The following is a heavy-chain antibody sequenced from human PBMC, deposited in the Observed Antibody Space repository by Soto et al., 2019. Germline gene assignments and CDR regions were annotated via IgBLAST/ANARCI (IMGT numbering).Heavy chain of an antibody. CDR2: MYHGGRT. Sequence: KPSETLSLTCTVSGGSVSSESHFWSWMRQPPGKGLEWIGHMYHGGRTNYSPSLKSRVTMSLDSSKNQFSLNLSSVTAADTAVYFCARDRRYYGSGSLLSMDVWGQGTTVTVSS. CDR3: ARDRRYYGSGSLLSMDV. J-gene: IGHJ6*02. V-gene: IGHV4-61*01. D-gene: IGHD3-10*01. CDR1: GGSVSSESHF.